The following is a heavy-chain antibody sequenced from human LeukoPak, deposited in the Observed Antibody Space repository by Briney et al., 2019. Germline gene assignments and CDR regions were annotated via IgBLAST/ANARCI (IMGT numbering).Heavy chain of an antibody. CDR1: GYTFTAYY. J-gene: IGHJ3*02. Sequence: ASVKVSCKASGYTFTAYYIHWVRQAPGQGLAWMGWINPNSGGTKYAQKFQGRVTMTRDTSISTANLELSRLRSDDTAIYYCARVSSLVVITTFADAFDIWGQGTMVTVSS. CDR2: INPNSGGT. CDR3: ARVSSLVVITTFADAFDI. V-gene: IGHV1-2*02. D-gene: IGHD3-22*01.